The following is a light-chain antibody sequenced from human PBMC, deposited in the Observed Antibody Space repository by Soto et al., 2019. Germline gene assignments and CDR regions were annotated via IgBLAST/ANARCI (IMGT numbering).Light chain of an antibody. CDR3: QQYNNLPLT. J-gene: IGKJ4*01. V-gene: IGKV1-33*01. CDR1: QDISNS. CDR2: DAS. Sequence: DMQMTQSPSSLSSALGDRFAITFHASQDISNSLNWYQQRPGKAPNLLIYDASNLETGVPSRFSGSGSGTHFTLTISSLQPEDIATYHCQQYNNLPLTFGGGTKVDIK.